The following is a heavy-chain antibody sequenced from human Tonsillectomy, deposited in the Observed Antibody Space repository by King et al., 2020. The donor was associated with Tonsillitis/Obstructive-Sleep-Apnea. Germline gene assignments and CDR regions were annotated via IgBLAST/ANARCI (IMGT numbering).Heavy chain of an antibody. J-gene: IGHJ6*02. CDR2: RYSSGTT. Sequence: QLQESGPGLVKPSETLSLTCTVSGASFSSTTYYWGWIRQPPGKGLEWIGTRYSSGTTYYNPSLKSRVTISLDTSKNQLSLKLSSVTAADTAVYYCSAEPTRHLTSYYYYGMDVWGQGTTVTVSS. D-gene: IGHD1-14*01. CDR3: SAEPTRHLTSYYYYGMDV. CDR1: GASFSSTTYY. V-gene: IGHV4-39*01.